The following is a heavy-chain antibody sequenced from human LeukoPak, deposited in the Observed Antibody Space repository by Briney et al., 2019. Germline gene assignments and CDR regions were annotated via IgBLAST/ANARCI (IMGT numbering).Heavy chain of an antibody. CDR2: MNPNSGNT. D-gene: IGHD6-13*01. CDR3: ARVYSSSWYGNWFDP. Sequence: ASVKVSCKASGYTFTSYDINWVRQATGQGLEWMGWMNPNSGNTGYAQKFQGRVTMTRNTSISTAYMELSSLRSEDTAVYYCARVYSSSWYGNWFDPWGQGTLVTVSS. V-gene: IGHV1-8*01. J-gene: IGHJ5*02. CDR1: GYTFTSYD.